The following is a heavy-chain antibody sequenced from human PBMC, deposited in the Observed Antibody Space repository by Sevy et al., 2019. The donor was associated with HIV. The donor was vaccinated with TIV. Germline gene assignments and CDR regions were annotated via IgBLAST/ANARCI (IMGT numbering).Heavy chain of an antibody. Sequence: ASVKVSCKASGYTFTAYYIHWVRQDPGQGLEWMGRIHPKRGVTNYAQKFQGRVTMTRDTSMSTAYMELTRLTSDDTAVYYCAREESGDSSAYYYFYYGMDAWGQGTTVTVSS. V-gene: IGHV1-2*06. J-gene: IGHJ6*02. D-gene: IGHD3-22*01. CDR2: IHPKRGVT. CDR3: AREESGDSSAYYYFYYGMDA. CDR1: GYTFTAYY.